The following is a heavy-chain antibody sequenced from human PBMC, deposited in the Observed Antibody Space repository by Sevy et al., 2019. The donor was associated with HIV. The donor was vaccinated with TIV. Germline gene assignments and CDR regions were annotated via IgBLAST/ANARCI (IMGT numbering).Heavy chain of an antibody. CDR3: VKGLGMVQGALLSDDI. CDR1: GFTFSTYG. Sequence: GGSLRLSCAASGFTFSTYGMHWVRQAPGKGLEWVTFIRYDGTTKYYADSVKRWFTVSSDNSKNTLYLQMNSRSAEETAEYYCVKGLGMVQGALLSDDIWGQGTKVTVSS. D-gene: IGHD3-10*01. J-gene: IGHJ3*02. CDR2: IRYDGTTK. V-gene: IGHV3-30*02.